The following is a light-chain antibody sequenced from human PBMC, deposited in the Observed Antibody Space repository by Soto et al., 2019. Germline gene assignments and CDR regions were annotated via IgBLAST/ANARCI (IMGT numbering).Light chain of an antibody. J-gene: IGLJ2*01. CDR2: RDT. V-gene: IGLV1-47*01. CDR1: RSNIAREY. Sequence: QSVLTQPPSASGTPGQRVPLSCSGSRSNIAREYGYWYQQVPGTAPKLLNYRDTQRPSGVPDRFSGSKSGTSASLAISGLRSEDEADYYCAAWDDTLSGHVVFGGGTKLTVL. CDR3: AAWDDTLSGHVV.